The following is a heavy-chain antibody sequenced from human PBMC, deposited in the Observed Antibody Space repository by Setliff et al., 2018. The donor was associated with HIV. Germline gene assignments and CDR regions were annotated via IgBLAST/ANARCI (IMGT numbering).Heavy chain of an antibody. D-gene: IGHD1-1*01. CDR3: ARRASTAEVFDY. CDR2: IYYSGSG. J-gene: IGHJ4*02. Sequence: PSETLSLTCTVSGGSISSSSYYWGWIRQPPGKGLEWIGSIYYSGSGYYNPSLKSLQGRVTFTSDTSANTAYMELRSLGSDDTAVYFCARRASTAEVFDYWGQGTLVTVSS. CDR1: GGSISSSSYY. V-gene: IGHV4-39*01.